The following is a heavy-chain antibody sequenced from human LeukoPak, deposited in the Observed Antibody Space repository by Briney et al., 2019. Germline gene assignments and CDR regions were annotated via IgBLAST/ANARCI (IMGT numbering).Heavy chain of an antibody. Sequence: PSETLSLTCAVFGGSFSDFYWSWIRQTPGKGLEWIGEVDHTGGTKYNSSLKSRVTISVDTSKNQFSLKLSSVTAADTAVYYCARGKYYCSGDSCLPPFDYWGRGALVTVSS. J-gene: IGHJ4*02. D-gene: IGHD2-15*01. CDR1: GGSFSDFY. V-gene: IGHV4-34*01. CDR3: ARGKYYCSGDSCLPPFDY. CDR2: VDHTGGT.